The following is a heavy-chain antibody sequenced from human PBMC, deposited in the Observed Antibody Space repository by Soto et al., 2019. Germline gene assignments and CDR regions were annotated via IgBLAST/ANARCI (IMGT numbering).Heavy chain of an antibody. J-gene: IGHJ6*02. CDR1: GYAFSNNF. Sequence: VASVKVSCKASGYAFSNNFMHWVRQAPAQGLEWMGVINPTTGLTSNAQKFQGRITMTSGTSSSTAYMELSSLRSEDTAVYYCARALRNGYFYGMDIWGQGTTVTVSS. D-gene: IGHD2-8*01. V-gene: IGHV1-46*01. CDR3: ARALRNGYFYGMDI. CDR2: INPTTGLT.